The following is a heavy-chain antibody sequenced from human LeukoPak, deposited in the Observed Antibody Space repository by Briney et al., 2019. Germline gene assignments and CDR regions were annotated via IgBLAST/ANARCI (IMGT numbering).Heavy chain of an antibody. D-gene: IGHD2-2*01. CDR3: AREGIVVPAAMGGVAS. J-gene: IGHJ4*02. V-gene: IGHV1-2*02. Sequence: ASVKVSCKPSGYTFTVYYMHAGRQAPGQGLERMGWINSNSGGTNYAQKFQGRVTMTRDTSISTAYMELSRLRSDDTAVYYCAREGIVVPAAMGGVASCGQGTLVTVSS. CDR1: GYTFTVYY. CDR2: INSNSGGT.